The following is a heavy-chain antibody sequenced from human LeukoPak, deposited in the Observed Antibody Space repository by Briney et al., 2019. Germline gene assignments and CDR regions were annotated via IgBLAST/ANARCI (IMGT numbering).Heavy chain of an antibody. CDR1: SFTFSKYW. CDR2: IDTNGRTT. V-gene: IGHV3-74*01. D-gene: IGHD6-13*01. Sequence: GGSLRLSCAASSFTFSKYWFHWVRQAPGKGLDWVSRIDTNGRTTDYADSVKGRFTIYRDNAKNTLFLEMNSLRAEDTAVYYCARDLAGADDYWGQGTLVTVSS. J-gene: IGHJ4*02. CDR3: ARDLAGADDY.